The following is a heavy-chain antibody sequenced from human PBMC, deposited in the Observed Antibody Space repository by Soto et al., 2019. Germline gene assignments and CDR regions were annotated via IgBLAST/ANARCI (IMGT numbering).Heavy chain of an antibody. V-gene: IGHV4-4*07. CDR2: IYASGRT. D-gene: IGHD6-13*01. CDR3: ARSGSSWNLREFDS. J-gene: IGHJ4*02. CDR1: GVSITPYF. Sequence: QVLLQDSGPGLVKPSETLSLTCTVSGVSITPYFWSWIRQPAGEAPEWLGHIYASGRTTYNPSLKSRVTMFVSQTQVSLRLTFVTAADTAVYYCARSGSSWNLREFDSWGQGTLVTVSS.